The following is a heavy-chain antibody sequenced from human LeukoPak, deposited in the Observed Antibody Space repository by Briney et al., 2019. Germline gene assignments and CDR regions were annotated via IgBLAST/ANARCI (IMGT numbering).Heavy chain of an antibody. CDR1: GGSISSYY. CDR2: IYYSGST. J-gene: IGHJ4*02. Sequence: SEPVSLTCTVSGGSISSYYWSWTRQPPGKGPEWIGYIYYSGSTNYNPSLKSRVTISVDTSKNQFSLKLSSVTAADTAVYYCASGLIYGDYVYWGKGTLYPVST. V-gene: IGHV4-59*01. D-gene: IGHD4-17*01. CDR3: ASGLIYGDYVY.